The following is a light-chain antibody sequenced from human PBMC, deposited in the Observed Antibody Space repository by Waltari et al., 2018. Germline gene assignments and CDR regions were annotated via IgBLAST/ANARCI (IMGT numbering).Light chain of an antibody. CDR3: ATWDDSLNVPV. CDR1: SSNIGGNS. Sequence: QSGLTQPPSASATPGQRVTLSCTGSSSNIGGNSVSWYRQVPGTAPKLLMYSNIRRPSGVPDRFAGFSSGTSAALAISGLQSDDAADYYCATWDDSLNVPVFGGGTRVTVL. V-gene: IGLV1-44*01. J-gene: IGLJ3*02. CDR2: SNI.